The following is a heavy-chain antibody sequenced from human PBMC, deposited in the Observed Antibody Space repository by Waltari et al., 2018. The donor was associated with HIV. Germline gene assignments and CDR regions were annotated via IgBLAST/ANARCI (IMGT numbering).Heavy chain of an antibody. CDR1: GYTFTSYY. CDR2: INPSGGST. V-gene: IGHV1-46*01. Sequence: QVQLVQSGAEVKKPGASVKVSCKASGYTFTSYYMNWVQQAPGQGLEWMGIINPSGGSTSYAQKFQGRVTMTRDTSTSTVYMGLRSLRSEDTAVYYCARDHRVYSYGQGLDPWGQGTLVTVSS. D-gene: IGHD5-18*01. J-gene: IGHJ5*02. CDR3: ARDHRVYSYGQGLDP.